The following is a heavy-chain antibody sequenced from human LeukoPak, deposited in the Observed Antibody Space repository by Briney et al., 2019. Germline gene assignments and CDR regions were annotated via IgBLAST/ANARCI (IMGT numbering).Heavy chain of an antibody. D-gene: IGHD5-12*01. CDR3: ARRSGYDSVDY. CDR1: GGSISSSSYY. Sequence: SETLSLTCTVSGGSISSSSYYWGWIRQPPGTGLEWLGSIYYSGSTYYNPSLKSRVTISVDTSKNQFSLKVSSVTAADTAVYYCARRSGYDSVDYWGQGTLVTVSS. CDR2: IYYSGST. J-gene: IGHJ4*02. V-gene: IGHV4-39*01.